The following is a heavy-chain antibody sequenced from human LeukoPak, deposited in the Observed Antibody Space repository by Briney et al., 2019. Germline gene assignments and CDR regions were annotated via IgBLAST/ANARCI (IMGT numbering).Heavy chain of an antibody. D-gene: IGHD1-1*01. CDR2: INSDGSDT. Sequence: PGGSLRLSCATSGFIFGNYRMHWVRQAPGKGLVWVSRINSDGSDTDYAESVKGRFTISRDNAKNTLYLHMSSPRVEDTAVYYCARDMNGLTWGQGTLVTVSS. CDR1: GFIFGNYR. J-gene: IGHJ5*02. V-gene: IGHV3-74*01. CDR3: ARDMNGLT.